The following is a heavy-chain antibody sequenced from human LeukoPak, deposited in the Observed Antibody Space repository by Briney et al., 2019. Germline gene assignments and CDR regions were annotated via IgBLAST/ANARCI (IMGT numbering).Heavy chain of an antibody. J-gene: IGHJ4*02. CDR3: QMGLITFGGVIVV. V-gene: IGHV3-30*04. CDR2: ISYDGSNK. CDR1: GFTFSSYA. D-gene: IGHD3-16*02. Sequence: GGSLRLSCAASGFTFSSYAMHWVRQAPGKGLEWVAVISYDGSNKYYADSVKGRFTISRDNSKNTLYLQMNSLRAEDTAVYYCQMGLITFGGVIVVWGQGTLVTVSS.